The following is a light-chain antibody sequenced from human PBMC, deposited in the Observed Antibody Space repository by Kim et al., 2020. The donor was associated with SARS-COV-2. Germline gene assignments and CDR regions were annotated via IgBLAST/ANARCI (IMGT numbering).Light chain of an antibody. Sequence: QGVTVHCAGSSSNIETGYDVHSYQQLPGTAPTLLIYGNRDRPSGVPNRFSGSKSGTSASLAITGLQAEDEADYYCQSYDSSLSGSVFGGGTQLTVL. V-gene: IGLV1-40*01. J-gene: IGLJ3*02. CDR1: SSNIETGYD. CDR3: QSYDSSLSGSV. CDR2: GNR.